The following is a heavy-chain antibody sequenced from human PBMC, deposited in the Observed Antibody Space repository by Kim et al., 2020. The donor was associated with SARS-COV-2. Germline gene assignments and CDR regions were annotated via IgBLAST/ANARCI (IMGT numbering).Heavy chain of an antibody. Sequence: GGSLRLSCTVSGISVRTNYMTWVRQVPGKRPESVALIYDNGETSYADSVKGRFTISRDDSKNTLFLQMLALRVEDTAIYYCARHHSAAYSRAFDYWGQGT. J-gene: IGHJ3*01. V-gene: IGHV3-53*01. CDR1: GISVRTNY. CDR3: ARHHSAAYSRAFDY. D-gene: IGHD1-26*01. CDR2: IYDNGET.